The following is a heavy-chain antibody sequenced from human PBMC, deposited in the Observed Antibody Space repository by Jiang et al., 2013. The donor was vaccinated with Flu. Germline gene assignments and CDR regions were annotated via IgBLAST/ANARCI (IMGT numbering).Heavy chain of an antibody. V-gene: IGHV1-69*02. J-gene: IGHJ4*02. CDR1: GGTFSSYT. CDR3: ARGLTAAGHLDY. D-gene: IGHD6-13*01. Sequence: KASGGTFSSYTISWVRQAPGQGLEWMGRIIPILGIANYAQKFQGRVTITADKSTSTAYMELSSLRSEDTAVYYCARGLTAAGHLDYWGQGTLVTVSS. CDR2: IIPILGIA.